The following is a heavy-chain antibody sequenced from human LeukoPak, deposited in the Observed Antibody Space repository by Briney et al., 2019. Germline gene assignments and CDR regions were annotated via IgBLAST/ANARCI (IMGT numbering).Heavy chain of an antibody. CDR3: AKAFRLGGYSGYEGLDYYFDY. CDR1: GFTFSSYS. Sequence: GGSLRLSCAASGFTFSSYSMNWVRQAPGKGLEWVSSISSSSSYIYYADSVKGRFTISRDNAKNSLYLQMNSLRAEDTAVYYCAKAFRLGGYSGYEGLDYYFDYWGQGTLVTVSS. D-gene: IGHD5-12*01. CDR2: ISSSSSYI. J-gene: IGHJ4*02. V-gene: IGHV3-21*04.